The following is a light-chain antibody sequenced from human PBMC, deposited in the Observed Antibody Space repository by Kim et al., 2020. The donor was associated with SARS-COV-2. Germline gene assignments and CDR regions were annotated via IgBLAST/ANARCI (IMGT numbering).Light chain of an antibody. CDR1: RRDVGGSDL. Sequence: GQSITISCTGTRRDVGGSDLDSWYQQHPGRAPKLVLYDVTHRPSGVSNRFSGSKSGYTASLTISGLQAEDEADYSCLSYTSSNTWVFGSWTQLTVL. J-gene: IGLJ3*02. CDR2: DVT. CDR3: LSYTSSNTWV. V-gene: IGLV2-14*04.